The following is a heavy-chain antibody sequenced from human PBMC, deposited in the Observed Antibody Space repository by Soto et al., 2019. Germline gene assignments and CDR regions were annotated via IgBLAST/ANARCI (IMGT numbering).Heavy chain of an antibody. CDR2: ISYDGSNK. CDR1: GFTFSSYA. D-gene: IGHD6-19*01. Sequence: PGGSLRLSCAASGFTFSSYAMHWVRQAPGKGLEWVAVISYDGSNKYYADSVKGRFTISGDNSKNTLYLQMNSLRAEDTAVYYCARDRWLVRGYYGMDVWGQGTTVTVSS. J-gene: IGHJ6*02. CDR3: ARDRWLVRGYYGMDV. V-gene: IGHV3-30-3*01.